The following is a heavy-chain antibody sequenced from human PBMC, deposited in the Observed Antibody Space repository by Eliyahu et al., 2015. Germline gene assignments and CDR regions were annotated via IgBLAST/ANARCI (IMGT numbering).Heavy chain of an antibody. CDR3: ARGYCSSTSCYTGAYYYYYGMDV. Sequence: EVQLVQSGAEVKKPGESLKISCKGSGYSFTSSWIGWVGQMPGKGXEWMGIIYPGDSDTRYSPSFQGQVTISADKSISTAYLQWSSLKASDTAMYYCARGYCSSTSCYTGAYYYYYGMDVWGQGTTVTVSS. V-gene: IGHV5-51*03. D-gene: IGHD2-2*02. CDR1: GYSFTSSW. CDR2: IYPGDSDT. J-gene: IGHJ6*02.